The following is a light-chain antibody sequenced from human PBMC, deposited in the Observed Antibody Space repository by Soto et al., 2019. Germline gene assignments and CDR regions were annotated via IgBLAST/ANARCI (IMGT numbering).Light chain of an antibody. CDR3: QHYNSYFQT. Sequence: DIEMTQSPSSLSASVGDRVTITCRASQAISSYLAWYQQKPGKVPKLLIYAASTLQSGVPSRFSGSGSGTEFTLTISSLQPDDFATYYCQHYNSYFQTFGQGTKVDIK. J-gene: IGKJ1*01. CDR1: QAISSY. V-gene: IGKV1-27*01. CDR2: AAS.